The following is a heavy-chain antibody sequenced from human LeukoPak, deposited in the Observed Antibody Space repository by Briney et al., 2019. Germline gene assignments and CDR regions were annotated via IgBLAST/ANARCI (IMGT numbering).Heavy chain of an antibody. D-gene: IGHD1/OR15-1a*01. CDR2: IYYSGST. J-gene: IGHJ3*02. V-gene: IGHV4-59*11. CDR3: ARNKPLDPFDI. CDR1: GGAISGHY. Sequence: PSEALSLTCTVSGGAISGHYWSWIRQPPGKGLEWIGYIYYSGSTYYNPSLKSRVTISVDTSKNQFSLKLNSVTAADTAVYYCARNKPLDPFDIWGQGTMVTVSS.